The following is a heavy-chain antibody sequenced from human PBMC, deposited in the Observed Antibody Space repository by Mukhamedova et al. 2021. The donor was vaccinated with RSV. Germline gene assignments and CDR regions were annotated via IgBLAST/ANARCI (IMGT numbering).Heavy chain of an antibody. D-gene: IGHD2-21*01. CDR2: GSA. CDR3: ARQDCGASAVDY. J-gene: IGHJ4*02. V-gene: IGHV4-39*01. Sequence: GSAYYNPPLKSRLTISVDTSKNQFSMKLNSVTAADTAVYFCARQDCGASAVDYWGQGTLVTVSS.